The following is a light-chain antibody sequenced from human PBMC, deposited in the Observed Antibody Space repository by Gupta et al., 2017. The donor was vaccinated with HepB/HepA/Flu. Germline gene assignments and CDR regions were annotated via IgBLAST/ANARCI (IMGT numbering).Light chain of an antibody. CDR1: SSDVGGYKY. CDR2: DVN. CDR3: CSYAGSYIHYV. Sequence: QSALTQPRSVPGSPGQSVTITCPGTSSDVGGYKYVSWYQQHPGKAPKVMIYDVNKRPSGVPDRFSGSKSGNTASLTISGLQAEDEADYYCCSYAGSYIHYVFGIGTKVTVL. V-gene: IGLV2-11*01. J-gene: IGLJ1*01.